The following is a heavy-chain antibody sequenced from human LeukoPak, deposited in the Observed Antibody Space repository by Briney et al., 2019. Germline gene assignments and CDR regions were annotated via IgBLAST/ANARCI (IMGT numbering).Heavy chain of an antibody. CDR1: GGSISSGDYY. D-gene: IGHD2-15*01. CDR2: IYYSGST. CDR3: ARPYCSGGSCYISP. J-gene: IGHJ5*02. Sequence: PSQTLSLTCTVSGGSISSGDYYWSWIRQPPGKGLEWIGYIYYSGSTYYNPSLKSRVTISVDTSKSQFSLKLSSVTAADTAVYYCARPYCSGGSCYISPWGQGTLVTVSS. V-gene: IGHV4-30-4*01.